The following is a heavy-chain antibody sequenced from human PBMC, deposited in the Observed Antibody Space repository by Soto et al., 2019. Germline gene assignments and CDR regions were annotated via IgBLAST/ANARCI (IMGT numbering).Heavy chain of an antibody. CDR3: AKDAIAGSGIWEPFDM. D-gene: IGHD2-8*02. CDR2: RVCIGGGI. Sequence: GMALRLSCTASGFSFIAYAMSRVGQARRNWLHWVSGRVCIGGGIHYALSVRGLFTVFRVNSQNTLYLDMSSLRVEDTAVYYCAKDAIAGSGIWEPFDMWGRGTNVTVSS. V-gene: IGHV3-23*01. CDR1: GFSFIAYA. J-gene: IGHJ3*02.